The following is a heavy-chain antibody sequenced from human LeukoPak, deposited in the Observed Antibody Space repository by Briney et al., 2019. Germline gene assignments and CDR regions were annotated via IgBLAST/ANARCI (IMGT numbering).Heavy chain of an antibody. J-gene: IGHJ4*02. CDR1: GFTFSTYG. CDR2: ISGSGDST. CDR3: AKWQYYVSGDDY. D-gene: IGHD3-10*01. V-gene: IGHV3-23*01. Sequence: GGSLRLSCAGSGFTFSTYGMSWVRPAPNKGLEWLSTISGSGDSTYYADSVKGRFTISRDNSKNTLFLQWNRLIAEDTAIYYCAKWQYYVSGDDYWGQGILVTVSS.